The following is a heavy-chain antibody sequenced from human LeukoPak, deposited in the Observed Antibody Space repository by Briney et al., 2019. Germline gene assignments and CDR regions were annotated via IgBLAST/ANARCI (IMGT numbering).Heavy chain of an antibody. J-gene: IGHJ3*02. V-gene: IGHV5-51*01. D-gene: IGHD1-26*01. Sequence: GESLKISCKGSGYSFTSHWIAWVRQVPGKGLEWMGIIYPADSDTRYSPSFQGQVTISADKSITTAYLQWSSLKASDTAMYYCARPLSVGSPYDGFDIWGQGTMVSVSS. CDR1: GYSFTSHW. CDR2: IYPADSDT. CDR3: ARPLSVGSPYDGFDI.